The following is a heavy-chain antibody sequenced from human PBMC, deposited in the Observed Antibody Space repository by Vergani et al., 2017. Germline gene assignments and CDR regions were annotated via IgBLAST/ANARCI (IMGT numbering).Heavy chain of an antibody. CDR3: ARGGGQWLSTLDY. CDR1: GYTFTSYA. D-gene: IGHD6-19*01. CDR2: INAGNGNT. Sequence: QVQLVQSGAEVKKPGASVKVSCKASGYTFTSYAMHWVRQAPGQRLEWMGWINAGNGNTKYSQKFQGRVTITRDTSASTAYMELSSLRSEDTAVYYCARGGGQWLSTLDYWGQGTLVTVSS. J-gene: IGHJ4*02. V-gene: IGHV1-3*01.